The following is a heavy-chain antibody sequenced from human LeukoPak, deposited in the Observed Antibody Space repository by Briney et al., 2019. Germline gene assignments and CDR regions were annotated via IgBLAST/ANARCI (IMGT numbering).Heavy chain of an antibody. CDR2: IYYSGST. J-gene: IGHJ4*02. CDR3: ARVADYYDSSGYGYFDY. CDR1: GGSISSGGYY. V-gene: IGHV4-31*03. D-gene: IGHD3-22*01. Sequence: SETLSLTCTVSGGSISSGGYYWSWLRQHPGKGLEWIGYIYYSGSTYYNPSLKSRVTISVDTSKNQFSLKLSSVTAADTAVYYCARVADYYDSSGYGYFDYWGQGTLVTVSS.